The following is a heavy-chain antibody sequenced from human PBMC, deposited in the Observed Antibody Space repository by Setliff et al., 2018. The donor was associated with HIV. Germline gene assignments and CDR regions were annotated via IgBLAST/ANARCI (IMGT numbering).Heavy chain of an antibody. CDR2: INPNSGGT. J-gene: IGHJ4*02. V-gene: IGHV1-2*02. CDR1: GGTFSSYA. D-gene: IGHD3-10*01. CDR3: AREESTEDYGSGSYGPTFPPPLIY. Sequence: ASVKVSCKASGGTFSSYAISWVRQAPGQGLEWMGWINPNSGGTNYAQKFQGRVTMTRDTSISTAYMELSRLRSDDTAVYYCAREESTEDYGSGSYGPTFPPPLIYWGQGTLVTVSS.